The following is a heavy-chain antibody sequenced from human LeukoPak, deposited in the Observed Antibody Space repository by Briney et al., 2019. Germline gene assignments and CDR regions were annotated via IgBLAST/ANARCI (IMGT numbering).Heavy chain of an antibody. CDR1: GYTFTGYY. Sequence: ASVKVTFKSSGYTFTGYYMHWVRQPPAQGLEWMGWINPNSGGTNNAQRFHGRVTLTIDTSISTAYMEMSRLTSDDTAVYYCATHQTEGDVYRGYVGYFDYCGEGTLVTVSS. CDR3: ATHQTEGDVYRGYVGYFDY. J-gene: IGHJ4*02. D-gene: IGHD5-12*01. CDR2: INPNSGGT. V-gene: IGHV1-2*02.